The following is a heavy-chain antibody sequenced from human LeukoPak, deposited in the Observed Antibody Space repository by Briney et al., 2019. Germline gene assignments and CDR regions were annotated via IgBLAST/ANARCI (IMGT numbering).Heavy chain of an antibody. D-gene: IGHD4-17*01. V-gene: IGHV4-39*01. Sequence: SGTLSLTCTVSGVSISSSSYYWGWIRQPPGKGLEWIGSIYYSGSTYYNPSLKSRVTISVDTSKNQFSLKLSSVTAADTAVYYCATDYGDYYGMDVWGQGTTVTVSS. CDR3: ATDYGDYYGMDV. CDR1: GVSISSSSYY. J-gene: IGHJ6*02. CDR2: IYYSGST.